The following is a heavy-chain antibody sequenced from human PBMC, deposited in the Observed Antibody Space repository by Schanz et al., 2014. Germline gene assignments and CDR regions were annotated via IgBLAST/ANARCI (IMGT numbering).Heavy chain of an antibody. CDR2: IGTSGGT. V-gene: IGHV3-23*01. J-gene: IGHJ2*01. Sequence: EMQLLESGGGLIQPGGSLRLSCAASGFTFSSYAMSWVRQAPGKGLEWVSTIGTSGGTNYAESVKGRFTISRDNSKNTLYLQMNSLRAEDTAIYYCAKDAPYPFDLWGRGTLITVSS. CDR1: GFTFSSYA. CDR3: AKDAPYPFDL.